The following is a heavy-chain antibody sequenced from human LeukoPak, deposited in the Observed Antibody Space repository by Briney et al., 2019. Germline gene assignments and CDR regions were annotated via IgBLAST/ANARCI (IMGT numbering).Heavy chain of an antibody. Sequence: AGGSLRLSCSASGFTFSRCAMHWVPQAPGKGLEYVSALSSNGASTYYADSVKGRFTISRDNSKNTVYLQMSSLRAEDTAVYFCVGVRWFGGANWFDPWGQGTLVTASS. CDR2: LSSNGAST. CDR3: VGVRWFGGANWFDP. J-gene: IGHJ5*02. CDR1: GFTFSRCA. D-gene: IGHD3-10*01. V-gene: IGHV3-64D*09.